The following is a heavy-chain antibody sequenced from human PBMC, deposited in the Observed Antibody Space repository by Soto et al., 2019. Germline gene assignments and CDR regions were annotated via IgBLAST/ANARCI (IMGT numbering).Heavy chain of an antibody. CDR3: ARGKWLDY. CDR2: INPNSGGT. D-gene: IGHD5-12*01. J-gene: IGHJ4*02. V-gene: IGHV1-2*04. Sequence: ASVKVSCKDSGYTFTGYYMHWVRQAPGQGLEWMGWINPNSGGTDYAQKFQGWVTMTRDTSISTAYMELSSLRSDDTAVYYCARGKWLDYWGQGTPVTVSS. CDR1: GYTFTGYY.